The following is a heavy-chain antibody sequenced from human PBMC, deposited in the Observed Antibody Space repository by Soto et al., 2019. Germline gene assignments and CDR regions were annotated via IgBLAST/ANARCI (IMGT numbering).Heavy chain of an antibody. J-gene: IGHJ4*02. D-gene: IGHD1-26*01. Sequence: QITLKESGPTLVRPPQTLTLTCTFSGFSLTSGVGVGWIRQPPGKALEWLALIYWDDDKRYSPSLKNRLTITKETSNHQVVLTISNVAPVATAPYFSALIDPQIVTLVRHVGLDYWGQGTLVTVSA. V-gene: IGHV2-5*02. CDR3: ALIDPQIVTLVRHVGLDY. CDR1: GFSLTSGVG. CDR2: IYWDDDK.